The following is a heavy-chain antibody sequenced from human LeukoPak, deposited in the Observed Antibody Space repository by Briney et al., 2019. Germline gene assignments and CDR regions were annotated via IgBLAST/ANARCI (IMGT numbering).Heavy chain of an antibody. D-gene: IGHD6-13*01. CDR1: GFTFNNYA. V-gene: IGHV3-23*01. CDR2: ISGSGGST. J-gene: IGHJ1*01. CDR3: ARWALAAAGRREYFQH. Sequence: PGGSLRLSCAASGFTFNNYAMSWVRQAPGKGLEWVSAISGSGGSTYYADSVKGRFTISRDNSKNTLYLQMNSLRAEDTAVYYCARWALAAAGRREYFQHWGQGTLVTVSS.